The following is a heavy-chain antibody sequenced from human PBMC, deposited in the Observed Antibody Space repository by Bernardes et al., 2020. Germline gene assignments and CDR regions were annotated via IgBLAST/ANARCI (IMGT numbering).Heavy chain of an antibody. J-gene: IGHJ4*02. D-gene: IGHD5-12*01. CDR2: ISGSGGST. Sequence: GGSLRLSCAASGLTFSLYAMAWVRQAPGKGLEWVSAISGSGGSTYYADSVKGRFTISRDNSKNTLYMQMNSLRAEDAAVYYCAKDTAGRYDGYFDSWGQGTLVTVSS. CDR3: AKDTAGRYDGYFDS. CDR1: GLTFSLYA. V-gene: IGHV3-23*01.